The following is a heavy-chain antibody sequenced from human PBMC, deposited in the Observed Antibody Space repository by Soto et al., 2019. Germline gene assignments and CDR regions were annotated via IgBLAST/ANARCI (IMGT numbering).Heavy chain of an antibody. CDR2: IGYDGSNK. J-gene: IGHJ4*02. CDR1: GFTFISYG. D-gene: IGHD1-26*01. CDR3: ARDQWELKYYFDY. Sequence: PGGSLRLSCAASGFTFISYGMHGVRQAPGKGLEWGAVIGYDGSNKYYADSVKGRFTISRDNSKNTLYLQMNSLRAEDTAVYYCARDQWELKYYFDYWGQGTLVTVSS. V-gene: IGHV3-33*01.